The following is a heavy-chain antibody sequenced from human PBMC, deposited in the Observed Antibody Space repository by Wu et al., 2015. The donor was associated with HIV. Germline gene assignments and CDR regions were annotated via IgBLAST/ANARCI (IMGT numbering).Heavy chain of an antibody. CDR3: AKADQRGYDYGHWNFDF. CDR2: MKPKSGDT. J-gene: IGHJ2*01. CDR1: GYNFTNYD. D-gene: IGHD5-18*01. V-gene: IGHV1-8*01. Sequence: QVQLVQSGAEMKKPGASVKVSCKASGYNFTNYDINWVKLTPGQGLEWMGWMKPKSGDTGYALTFLGRVTMTRDISTNTAYMELSSLRSDDTALYFCAKADQRGYDYGHWNFDFLGPKAPSVIVSS.